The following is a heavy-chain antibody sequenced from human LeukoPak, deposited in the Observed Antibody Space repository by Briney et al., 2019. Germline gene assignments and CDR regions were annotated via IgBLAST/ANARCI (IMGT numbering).Heavy chain of an antibody. CDR3: ARERTNCYGDCHDC. J-gene: IGHJ4*02. Sequence: GGSLRLSCTASGFTFSDHDMDWVRQAPGKGPEWVSFITSSGSATYYADSVKGRFTISRDNAKNSLYLHMSSLRAEDTALYYCARERTNCYGDCHDCWGQGTPVTVSS. CDR2: ITSSGSAT. CDR1: GFTFSDHD. V-gene: IGHV3-48*03. D-gene: IGHD2-21*02.